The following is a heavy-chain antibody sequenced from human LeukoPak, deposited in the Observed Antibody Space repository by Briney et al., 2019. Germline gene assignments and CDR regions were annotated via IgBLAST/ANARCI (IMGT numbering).Heavy chain of an antibody. CDR2: INHGGST. CDR3: ARDGRAGDYYYYMDV. Sequence: PSETLSLTCAVYGGSFSGDFWSWIRQSPGKGLEWIGEINHGGSTTYNPSLQSRVTMSVDTSTNQFSLKLSSVTAADTAVYYCARDGRAGDYYYYMDVWGKGTTVTISS. D-gene: IGHD5-24*01. J-gene: IGHJ6*03. CDR1: GGSFSGDF. V-gene: IGHV4-34*01.